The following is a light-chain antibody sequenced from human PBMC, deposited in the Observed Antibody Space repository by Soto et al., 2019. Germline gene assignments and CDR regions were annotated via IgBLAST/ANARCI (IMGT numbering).Light chain of an antibody. V-gene: IGLV2-23*02. J-gene: IGLJ1*01. Sequence: QCALTQPASVSGSPGQSITISCTGTSSDAGSYNLVSWYQQHPGKAPKLMIYEVSKRPSGVSNRFSGSKSGNTASLTISGLQAEDEADYYCCSYAGSSTLVFGTGTKVTVL. CDR3: CSYAGSSTLV. CDR2: EVS. CDR1: SSDAGSYNL.